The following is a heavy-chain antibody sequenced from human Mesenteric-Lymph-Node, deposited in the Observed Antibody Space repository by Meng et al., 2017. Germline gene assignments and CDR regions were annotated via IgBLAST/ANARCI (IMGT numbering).Heavy chain of an antibody. D-gene: IGHD5-18*01. V-gene: IGHV3-64*01. Sequence: GESLKISCAASGFSFSRYAVDWVRQAPGKGLEYVSVISNHGASTYYTNSEKGRFTISGDNSKNRLYFQMEDMAVYYCARDGGYSYGYYFDYWGQGTLVTVSS. J-gene: IGHJ4*02. CDR2: ISNHGAST. CDR1: GFSFSRYA. CDR3: ARDGGYSYGYYFDY.